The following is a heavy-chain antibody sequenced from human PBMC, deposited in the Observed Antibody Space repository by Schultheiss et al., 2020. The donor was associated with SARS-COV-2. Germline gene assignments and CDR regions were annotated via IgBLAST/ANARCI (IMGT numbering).Heavy chain of an antibody. CDR1: GGSIGGYY. Sequence: SQTLSLTCTVSGGSIGGYYWTWIRQPPGKGLEWIGEINHSGSTNYNPSLKSRVTISVDTSKNQFSLKLSSVTAADTAAYYCARRWDIVVVPAAKHAFDIWGQGTMVTVSS. CDR3: ARRWDIVVVPAAKHAFDI. V-gene: IGHV4-34*01. J-gene: IGHJ3*02. CDR2: INHSGST. D-gene: IGHD2-2*01.